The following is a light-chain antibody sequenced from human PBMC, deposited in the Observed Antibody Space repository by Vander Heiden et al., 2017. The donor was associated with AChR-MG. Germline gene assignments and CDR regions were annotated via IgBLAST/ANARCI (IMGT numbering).Light chain of an antibody. CDR3: SSDAGSNNLV. J-gene: IGLJ2*01. V-gene: IGLV2-8*01. CDR2: EVS. Sequence: QSALTQPPSASGSPGQSVTISCTGTSSHVGGYNYVSWYQQHPGKAPKLMIYEVSKRPAGVPDRCSGSKSGNTASLTGSGLQAEDEADYYCSSDAGSNNLVFGGGTKLTVL. CDR1: SSHVGGYNY.